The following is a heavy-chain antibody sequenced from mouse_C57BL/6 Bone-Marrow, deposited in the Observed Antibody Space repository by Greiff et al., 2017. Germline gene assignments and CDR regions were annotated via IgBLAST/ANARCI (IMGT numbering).Heavy chain of an antibody. CDR2: SDPEDGDT. J-gene: IGHJ4*01. V-gene: IGHV14-1*01. Sequence: VMLQQSGAELVRPGASVKLSCTASGFNIKDYYMHWVKQRPEQGLEWIGRSDPEDGDTESATKFQGKATMTADTSSNTAYLQLSSLTSEDTAVYYCTTGLCYAMDYWGQGTSVTVSS. D-gene: IGHD3-3*01. CDR3: TTGLCYAMDY. CDR1: GFNIKDYY.